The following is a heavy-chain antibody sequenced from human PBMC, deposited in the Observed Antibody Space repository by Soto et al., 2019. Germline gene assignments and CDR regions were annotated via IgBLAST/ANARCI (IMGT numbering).Heavy chain of an antibody. CDR1: GGSISSYY. V-gene: IGHV4-59*01. J-gene: IGHJ4*02. CDR2: IYYSGST. D-gene: IGHD2-15*01. Sequence: SETLSLTCTVSGGSISSYYWSWIRQPPGKGLEWIGYIYYSGSTNHNPSLKSRVTISVDTSKNQFSLKLSSVTAADTAVYYCARGEDCSGGSCYSPGLDFDYWGQGTLVTVSS. CDR3: ARGEDCSGGSCYSPGLDFDY.